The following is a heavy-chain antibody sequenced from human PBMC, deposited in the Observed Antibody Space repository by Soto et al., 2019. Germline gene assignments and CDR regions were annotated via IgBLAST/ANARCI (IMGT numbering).Heavy chain of an antibody. CDR2: INPSGGST. D-gene: IGHD3-10*01. J-gene: IGHJ5*02. CDR1: GYTFTSYY. CDR3: ARDADYYGSGVQPNNWFDP. V-gene: IGHV1-46*03. Sequence: GASVKVSCKASGYTFTSYYMHWVRQAPGQGLERMGKINPSGGSTSYAQKFQGRVTMTRDTSTSTVYMELSSLRSEDTAVYYCARDADYYGSGVQPNNWFDPWGQGTLVTVSS.